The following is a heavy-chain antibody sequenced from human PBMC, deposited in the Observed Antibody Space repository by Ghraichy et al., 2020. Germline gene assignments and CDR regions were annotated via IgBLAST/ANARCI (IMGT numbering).Heavy chain of an antibody. V-gene: IGHV1-2*02. D-gene: IGHD2/OR15-2a*01. Sequence: ASVTVSCQAFGSTFTGHYLHWVRQAPGHGLQWMGWINVDSGDTKYGQRFQDRVMMTRDASTTMAYMEMSSLRSDDTAVYYCVYARAVYYYYMDVWGNGTSVIVSS. CDR1: GSTFTGHY. J-gene: IGHJ6*03. CDR2: INVDSGDT. CDR3: VYARAVYYYYMDV.